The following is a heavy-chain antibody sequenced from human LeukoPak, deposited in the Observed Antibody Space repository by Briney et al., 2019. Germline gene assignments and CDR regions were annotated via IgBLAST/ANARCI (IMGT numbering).Heavy chain of an antibody. V-gene: IGHV3-21*01. CDR1: GFTFSSYS. CDR2: ISSSSSYI. Sequence: GRSLRLSRAASGFTFSSYSMNWVRQAPGKGLERVSSISSSSSYIYYADSVKGRFTISRDNAKNSLYLQMNSLRAEDTAVYYCARGGYYGSGSYEGSGYYYYGMDVWGQGTTVTVSS. J-gene: IGHJ6*02. CDR3: ARGGYYGSGSYEGSGYYYYGMDV. D-gene: IGHD3-10*01.